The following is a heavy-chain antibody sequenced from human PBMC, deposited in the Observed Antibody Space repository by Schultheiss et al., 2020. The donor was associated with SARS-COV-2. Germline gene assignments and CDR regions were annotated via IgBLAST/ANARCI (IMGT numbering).Heavy chain of an antibody. CDR1: GGSFSGYY. Sequence: SETLSLTCAVYGGSFSGYYWSWIRQHPGKGLEWIGYIYYSGSTYYNPSLKSRVTISVDTSKNQFSLKLSSVTAADTAVYYCASTKLGSSDYWGQGTLVTVSS. CDR3: ASTKLGSSDY. V-gene: IGHV4-34*01. D-gene: IGHD2-2*01. J-gene: IGHJ4*02. CDR2: IYYSGST.